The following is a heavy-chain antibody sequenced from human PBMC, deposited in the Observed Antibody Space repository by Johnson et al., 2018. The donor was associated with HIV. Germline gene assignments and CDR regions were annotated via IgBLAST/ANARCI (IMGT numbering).Heavy chain of an antibody. V-gene: IGHV3-11*04. Sequence: QVQLVESGGGLVKPGGSLRLSCAASGFSFSDYFMSWIRQAPGKGLECISYISSSGNTIYYTDSVKGRFTISRDNAKNSLYLQLNSLRAEDTSLYYCAKTTRGNWGSCFDIWGRGTMVTVSS. CDR3: AKTTRGNWGSCFDI. CDR2: ISSSGNTI. CDR1: GFSFSDYF. J-gene: IGHJ3*02. D-gene: IGHD7-27*01.